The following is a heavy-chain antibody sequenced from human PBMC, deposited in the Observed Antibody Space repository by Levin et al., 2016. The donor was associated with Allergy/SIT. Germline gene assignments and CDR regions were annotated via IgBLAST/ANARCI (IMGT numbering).Heavy chain of an antibody. V-gene: IGHV1-69*02. CDR2: IIPILGIA. J-gene: IGHJ6*02. CDR3: AVTMVRGVIKYYYYYGMDV. D-gene: IGHD3-10*01. CDR1: GGTFSSYT. Sequence: SVKVSCKASGGTFSSYTISWVRQAPGQGLEWMGRIIPILGIANYAQKFQGRVTITADKSTSTAYMELSSLRSEDTAVYYCAVTMVRGVIKYYYYYGMDVWGQGTTVTVSS.